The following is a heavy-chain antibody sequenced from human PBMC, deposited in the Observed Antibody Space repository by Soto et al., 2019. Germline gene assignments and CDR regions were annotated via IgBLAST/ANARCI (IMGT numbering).Heavy chain of an antibody. J-gene: IGHJ4*02. CDR1: GFTFSNYA. D-gene: IGHD3-10*01. CDR3: AKDSRYYASSPSPVD. Sequence: EVQLLESGGGLAQPGGSLRLSSAASGFTFSNYAMSWVRKAPGKGLEWVSTISGSGSGGATYYPYYADSVKGRFTISRDSSKNTVSLEMNSLRAEDTAVYYCAKDSRYYASSPSPVDWGQGTLVTVSS. V-gene: IGHV3-23*01. CDR2: ISGSGSGGATYYP.